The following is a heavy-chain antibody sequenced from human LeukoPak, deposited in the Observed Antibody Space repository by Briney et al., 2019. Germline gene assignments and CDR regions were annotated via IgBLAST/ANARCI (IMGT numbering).Heavy chain of an antibody. CDR3: ARVGLAAAWRGSGYYYYYYYMDV. CDR2: MNPNSGNT. J-gene: IGHJ6*03. CDR1: GYTFTSYD. D-gene: IGHD6-13*01. Sequence: GASVKVSCKASGYTFTSYDINWVRQATGQGLEWMGWMNPNSGNTGYAQKFQGRVTMTRNTSISTAYMELSSLRSEDTAVYYCARVGLAAAWRGSGYYYYYYYMDVWGKGTTVTVSS. V-gene: IGHV1-8*01.